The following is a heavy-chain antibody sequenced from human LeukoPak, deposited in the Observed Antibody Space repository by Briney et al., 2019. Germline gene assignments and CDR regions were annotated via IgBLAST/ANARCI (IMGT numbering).Heavy chain of an antibody. V-gene: IGHV4-61*02. CDR1: GGSISSGSYY. Sequence: PSQTLSLTCTVSGGSISSGSYYWSWIRQPAGKGLEWIGRIYTSGSTNYNPSLKSRVTISVDTSKNQFSLKLSSVTAADTAVYYCARGFYDFWSGWYYFDYWGQGTLVTVSS. CDR2: IYTSGST. D-gene: IGHD3-3*01. CDR3: ARGFYDFWSGWYYFDY. J-gene: IGHJ4*02.